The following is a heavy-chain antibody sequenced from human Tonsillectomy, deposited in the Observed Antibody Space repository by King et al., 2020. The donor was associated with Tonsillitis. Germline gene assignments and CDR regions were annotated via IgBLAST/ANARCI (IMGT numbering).Heavy chain of an antibody. Sequence: VQLVESGGGLVKPGGSLRLSCAASGFTFSSYSMNWVRQAPGKGLEWVSSISSSSSYIYYADSVKGRFTISRDNAKNSLYLQMNSLRAEDTAVYYCAREMGDSSSWYYGMDVWGQGTTVTVSS. D-gene: IGHD6-13*01. CDR3: AREMGDSSSWYYGMDV. CDR2: ISSSSSYI. J-gene: IGHJ6*02. CDR1: GFTFSSYS. V-gene: IGHV3-21*01.